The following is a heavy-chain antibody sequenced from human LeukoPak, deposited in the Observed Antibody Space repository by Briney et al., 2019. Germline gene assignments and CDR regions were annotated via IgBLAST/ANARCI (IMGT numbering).Heavy chain of an antibody. J-gene: IGHJ4*02. Sequence: PSETLSLTCAVYGGSFSGYYWSWIRQPPGKGLEWIGEINHSGSTNYNPSLKSRVTISVDTSKNQFSLKLSSVTAADTAVYYCARTTGFWSGYYPYYFDYWGQGILVTVSS. CDR1: GGSFSGYY. CDR3: ARTTGFWSGYYPYYFDY. D-gene: IGHD3-3*01. V-gene: IGHV4-34*01. CDR2: INHSGST.